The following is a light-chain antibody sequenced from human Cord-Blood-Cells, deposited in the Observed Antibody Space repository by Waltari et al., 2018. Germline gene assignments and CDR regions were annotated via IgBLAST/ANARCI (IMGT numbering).Light chain of an antibody. Sequence: EIVLTQSPATLSLSPGERATLSCSASQSVSSYLAWYQQKPGQAPRLLIYDASNRGTGIPARFSGSGSGTDFTLTISSLEPEDFAVYYCQQRETFGQGTKLEIK. J-gene: IGKJ2*01. CDR3: QQRET. V-gene: IGKV3-11*01. CDR1: QSVSSY. CDR2: DAS.